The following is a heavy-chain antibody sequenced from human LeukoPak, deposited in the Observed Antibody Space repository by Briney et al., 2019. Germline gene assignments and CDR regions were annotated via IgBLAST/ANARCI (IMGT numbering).Heavy chain of an antibody. CDR1: GYTLTELS. CDR2: FDPEDGET. J-gene: IGHJ4*02. V-gene: IGHV1-24*01. Sequence: ASVKVSCRVSGYTLTELSMHWVRQAPGKGLEWIGGFDPEDGETIYAQKFQGRVTMTEDTSTDTAYMELSSLRSEDTAVYYCATGPYCSSTSCYDGDYWGQGTLVTVSS. D-gene: IGHD2-2*01. CDR3: ATGPYCSSTSCYDGDY.